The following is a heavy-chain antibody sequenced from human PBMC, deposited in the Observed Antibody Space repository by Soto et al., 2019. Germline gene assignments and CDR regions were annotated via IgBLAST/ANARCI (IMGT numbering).Heavy chain of an antibody. CDR1: GFAFSSYA. D-gene: IGHD5-12*01. Sequence: PGGSLRLSCAASGFAFSSYAMYWVRQAPGKGLEWVAVISYDGSNEYYADSVKGRFTISRDNSKNTLYLQMNSLRAEDSAVYFCEVATNTWYFDYWGQGTLVTVSS. V-gene: IGHV3-30-3*01. CDR3: EVATNTWYFDY. J-gene: IGHJ4*02. CDR2: ISYDGSNE.